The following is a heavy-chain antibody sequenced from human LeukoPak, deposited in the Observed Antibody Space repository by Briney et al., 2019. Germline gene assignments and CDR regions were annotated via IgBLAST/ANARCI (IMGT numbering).Heavy chain of an antibody. Sequence: GGSLRVSCAASGFTFSTYWMHWVRQAPGNGLVWVSRINSDGSSTSYADSVKGRFTISRDSAKNTLYLQMNSLRAEDTAVYYCAKGPAHSGYDFDYWGQGTLVTVSS. CDR3: AKGPAHSGYDFDY. J-gene: IGHJ4*02. CDR2: INSDGSST. CDR1: GFTFSTYW. D-gene: IGHD5-12*01. V-gene: IGHV3-74*01.